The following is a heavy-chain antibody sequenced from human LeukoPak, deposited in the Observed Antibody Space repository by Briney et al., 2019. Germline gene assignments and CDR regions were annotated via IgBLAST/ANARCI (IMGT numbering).Heavy chain of an antibody. V-gene: IGHV3-23*01. CDR2: TSGSGGQA. Sequence: GGSLRLSCAASGFAFSSYGMSWVRQAPGKGLEWVSATSGSGGQANYADSVKGRFTISRDNAKNTLYLQMNSLRAEDTAVYYCASGRYYAMVVWGQGATVTVSS. J-gene: IGHJ6*02. D-gene: IGHD3-22*01. CDR3: ASGRYYAMVV. CDR1: GFAFSSYG.